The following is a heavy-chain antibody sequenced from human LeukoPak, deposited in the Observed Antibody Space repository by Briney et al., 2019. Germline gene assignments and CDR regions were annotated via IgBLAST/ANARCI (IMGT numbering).Heavy chain of an antibody. CDR2: IRDSGATT. CDR1: GFTYSSSD. Sequence: GGTLRLSCAASGFTYSSSDMNWVRQAPGKGLEWVSTIRDSGATTYYADSVKGRFTISRDNSKNTLYLQMNSLRAEDTAVYYCARDTRGIAVAGTYAIYYYYYYYMDVWGKGTTVTVSS. V-gene: IGHV3-23*01. CDR3: ARDTRGIAVAGTYAIYYYYYYYMDV. J-gene: IGHJ6*03. D-gene: IGHD6-19*01.